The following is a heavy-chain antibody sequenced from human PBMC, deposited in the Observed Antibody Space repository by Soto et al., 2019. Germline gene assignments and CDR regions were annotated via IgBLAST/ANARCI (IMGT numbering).Heavy chain of an antibody. D-gene: IGHD6-13*01. J-gene: IGHJ4*02. CDR1: GFSLSSSGVA. V-gene: IGHV2-5*02. CDR2: IYWDDDE. Sequence: QITLKESGPTLVKPTQTLTLTCSFSGFSLSSSGVAVGWIRQPPGKALEWLALIYWDDDERYSPPLQRRLTISKDTSKNQVVLRMTNMDPSDTGTYYCAHRRGAAAVAYWGQGTLVTVSS. CDR3: AHRRGAAAVAY.